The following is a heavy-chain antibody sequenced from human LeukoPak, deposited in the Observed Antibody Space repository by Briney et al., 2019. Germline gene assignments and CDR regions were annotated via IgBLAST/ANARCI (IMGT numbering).Heavy chain of an antibody. CDR2: IGTAGDT. J-gene: IGHJ3*01. V-gene: IGHV3-13*01. CDR3: ARDQVHGAFDV. CDR1: GFTFSSYD. Sequence: GGSLRLSCAASGFTFSSYDMHWVRHATGKGLEWVSAIGTAGDTYYPGSVKGRFTISRENANNSLYLQMNSLRAGDAAVYYCARDQVHGAFDVWGEGTMVTVSS.